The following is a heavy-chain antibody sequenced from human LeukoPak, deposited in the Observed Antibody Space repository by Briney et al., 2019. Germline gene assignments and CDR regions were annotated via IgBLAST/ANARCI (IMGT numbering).Heavy chain of an antibody. CDR3: ARDKPFPELELRRGYYYMDV. Sequence: GSVKVSCKASGYTFTSYGISWVRQAPGQGLEWMGWISAYNGNTNYAQKLQGRVTMTTDTSTSTAYMELRSLRSDDTAVYYCARDKPFPELELRRGYYYMDVWGKGTTVTVSS. D-gene: IGHD1-7*01. V-gene: IGHV1-18*01. J-gene: IGHJ6*03. CDR2: ISAYNGNT. CDR1: GYTFTSYG.